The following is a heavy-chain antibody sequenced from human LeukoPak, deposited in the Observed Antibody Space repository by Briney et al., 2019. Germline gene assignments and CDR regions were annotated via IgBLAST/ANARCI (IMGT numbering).Heavy chain of an antibody. D-gene: IGHD5-18*01. Sequence: GGTLRLSCATSGFTFSNHGMNWVRQAPGKGLEWVSIIYSGGNTYYADSVKGRFTISRDNSKNTLYLQMNSLRAEDTAVYYCARGTYSYGHYMDVWGKGTTVTISS. CDR2: IYSGGNT. CDR1: GFTFSNHG. J-gene: IGHJ6*03. CDR3: ARGTYSYGHYMDV. V-gene: IGHV3-66*01.